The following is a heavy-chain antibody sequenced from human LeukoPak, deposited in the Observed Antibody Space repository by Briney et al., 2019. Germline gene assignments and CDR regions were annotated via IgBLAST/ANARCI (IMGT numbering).Heavy chain of an antibody. CDR2: INTISGDT. Sequence: ASVKVSSKASGYTLSDYNLNWVRQAPGQGLEGLGWINTISGDTNSAQKFQGRVTMTRDTPINTAYMELTRLRSDDTALYYCARGGIRRNYDDRSRFDPWGQGTLVTVSS. V-gene: IGHV1-2*02. J-gene: IGHJ5*01. CDR3: ARGGIRRNYDDRSRFDP. CDR1: GYTLSDYN. D-gene: IGHD3-22*01.